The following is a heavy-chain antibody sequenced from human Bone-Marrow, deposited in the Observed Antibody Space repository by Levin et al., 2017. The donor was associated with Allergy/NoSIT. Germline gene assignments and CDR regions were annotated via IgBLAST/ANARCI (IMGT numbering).Heavy chain of an antibody. J-gene: IGHJ6*03. CDR3: ARVPGWDSNGYYYYYMDV. Sequence: EASVKVSCKASGYTFTSYGISWVRQAPGQGLEWMGWISAYNGNTNYAQKLQGRVTMTTDTSTSTAYMELRSLRSDDTAVYYCARVPGWDSNGYYYYYMDVWGKGTTVTVSS. CDR1: GYTFTSYG. V-gene: IGHV1-18*01. D-gene: IGHD4-11*01. CDR2: ISAYNGNT.